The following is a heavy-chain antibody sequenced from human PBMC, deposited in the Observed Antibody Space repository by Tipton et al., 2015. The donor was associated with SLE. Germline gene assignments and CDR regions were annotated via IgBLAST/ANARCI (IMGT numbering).Heavy chain of an antibody. CDR1: GFTFSSYG. CDR3: ARRGTVTGRKAFDI. D-gene: IGHD4-17*01. J-gene: IGHJ3*02. Sequence: SLRLSCAASGFTFSSYGMHWVRQAPGKGLEWVAFIRYDGSNKYYADSVKGRFTISRDNSKNTLYLQMNSLRAEDTAVYYCARRGTVTGRKAFDIWGQGTMVTVSS. CDR2: IRYDGSNK. V-gene: IGHV3-30*02.